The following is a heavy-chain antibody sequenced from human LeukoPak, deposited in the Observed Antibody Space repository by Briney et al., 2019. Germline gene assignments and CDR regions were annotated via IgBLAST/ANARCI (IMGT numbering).Heavy chain of an antibody. CDR2: ISYDGSNK. CDR3: ARGRIVVVTAIKAYYYYYMDV. Sequence: GGSLRLSCAASGFTFSSYAMHWVRQAPGKGLEWVAGISYDGSNKYYADSVKGRFTISRDNSKNTLYLQMNSLRAEDTAVYYCARGRIVVVTAIKAYYYYYMDVWGKGTTVTISS. CDR1: GFTFSSYA. D-gene: IGHD2-21*02. J-gene: IGHJ6*03. V-gene: IGHV3-30*04.